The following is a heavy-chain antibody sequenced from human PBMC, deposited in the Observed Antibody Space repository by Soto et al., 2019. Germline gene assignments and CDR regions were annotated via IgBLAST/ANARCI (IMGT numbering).Heavy chain of an antibody. CDR3: ARDRGNWNYPSVYYYYGMDV. V-gene: IGHV1-3*01. J-gene: IGHJ6*02. CDR2: INAGNGNT. Sequence: ASVKVSCKASGYTFTSYAMHWVRQAPGQRLEWMGWINAGNGNTKYSQKFQGRVTITRDTSASTAYMELSSLRSEDTAVYYCARDRGNWNYPSVYYYYGMDVWGQGTTVTVS. D-gene: IGHD1-7*01. CDR1: GYTFTSYA.